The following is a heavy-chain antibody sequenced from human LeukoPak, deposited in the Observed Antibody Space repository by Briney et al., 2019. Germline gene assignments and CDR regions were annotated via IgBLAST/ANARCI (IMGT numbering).Heavy chain of an antibody. CDR1: GGSISSGSYY. Sequence: SETLSLTCTVSGGSISSGSYYWSWIRQPAGKGLEWIGRIYTSGSTNYNPSLKSRVTISVDRSKNQFSLKLSSVTAADTAVYYCAGDGVAGEWLTYWGQGTLVTVSS. D-gene: IGHD3-3*01. J-gene: IGHJ4*02. CDR2: IYTSGST. CDR3: AGDGVAGEWLTY. V-gene: IGHV4-61*02.